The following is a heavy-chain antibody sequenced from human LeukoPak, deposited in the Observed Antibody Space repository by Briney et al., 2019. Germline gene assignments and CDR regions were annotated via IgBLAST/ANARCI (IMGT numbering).Heavy chain of an antibody. Sequence: KPGGSLRLSCAASRFTFSTYSMNWVHQAPGKGLEWVSSISSRSTYIYYADSVKGRFTISRDNAKNSLYLQMNNLRAEDTAMFYCATSMAQDVDAFHIWGQGTMVTVSS. V-gene: IGHV3-21*01. CDR2: ISSRSTYI. CDR3: ATSMAQDVDAFHI. CDR1: RFTFSTYS. D-gene: IGHD2-21*01. J-gene: IGHJ3*02.